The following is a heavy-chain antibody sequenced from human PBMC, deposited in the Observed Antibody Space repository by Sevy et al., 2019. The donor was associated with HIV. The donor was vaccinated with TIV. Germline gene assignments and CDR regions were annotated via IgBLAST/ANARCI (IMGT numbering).Heavy chain of an antibody. V-gene: IGHV3-23*01. CDR2: ISGSGGST. D-gene: IGHD4-17*01. Sequence: GGSLRLSCAASGFTFSSYSLSSYSMNWVRQAPGKGLEWVSAISGSGGSTYYADSVKGRFTISRDNSKNTLYLQMNSLRAEDTAVYYCAKGYMTTVTTAFDYWGQGTLVTVSS. CDR1: GFTFSSYS. CDR3: AKGYMTTVTTAFDY. J-gene: IGHJ4*02.